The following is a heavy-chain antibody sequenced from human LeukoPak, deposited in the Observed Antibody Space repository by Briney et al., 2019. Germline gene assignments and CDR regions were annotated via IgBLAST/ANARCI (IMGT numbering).Heavy chain of an antibody. CDR3: ARGHYGPDY. D-gene: IGHD3-10*01. Sequence: PGGSLRLSCTASGFTFSSYGMNWVRQAPGKGLEWVANIKHDGSEKYYVDSVKGRFTISRDNAKNTLYLQMNSLRAEDTAVYFCARGHYGPDYWGQGTVVTVSS. V-gene: IGHV3-7*02. J-gene: IGHJ4*02. CDR1: GFTFSSYG. CDR2: IKHDGSEK.